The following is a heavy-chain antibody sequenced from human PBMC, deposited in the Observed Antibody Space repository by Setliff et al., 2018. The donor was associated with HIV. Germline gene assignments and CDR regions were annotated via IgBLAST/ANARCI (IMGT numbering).Heavy chain of an antibody. J-gene: IGHJ4*02. V-gene: IGHV4-34*01. Sequence: SETLSLTCAVYGGSFSGYYWSWIREPPGKGLEWIGSIHLSDTYYNPSLKSRDTISVDTSKDQFSLKLTSLTAADTAVYYCARSSMAGFDYWGQGKLVTVSS. CDR1: GGSFSGYY. CDR2: IHLSDT. CDR3: ARSSMAGFDY. D-gene: IGHD6-19*01.